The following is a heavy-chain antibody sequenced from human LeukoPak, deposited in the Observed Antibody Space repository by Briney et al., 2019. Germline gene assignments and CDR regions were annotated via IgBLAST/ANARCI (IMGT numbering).Heavy chain of an antibody. CDR3: ARDRASSSWYPSGYYYYMDV. D-gene: IGHD6-13*01. V-gene: IGHV4-61*01. Sequence: SVTLSLTCTVSGGSVSRGSYYWRWIRQPPGKGLEWIGYIYYSGSTHYNPSLKSRVTISVDTSKNQFSLKLSSVTAADTAVYYCARDRASSSWYPSGYYYYMDVWGKGTTVTVSS. CDR2: IYYSGST. CDR1: GGSVSRGSYY. J-gene: IGHJ6*03.